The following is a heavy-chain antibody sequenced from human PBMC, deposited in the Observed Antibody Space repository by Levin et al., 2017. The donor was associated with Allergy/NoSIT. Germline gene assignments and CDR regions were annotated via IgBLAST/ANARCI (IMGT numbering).Heavy chain of an antibody. CDR1: GFTFSSYW. J-gene: IGHJ4*02. CDR3: ARDPDLDGYSTLLFDY. V-gene: IGHV3-74*01. D-gene: IGHD5-24*01. CDR2: ISSDGSST. Sequence: GESLKISCAASGFTFSSYWMHWVRQAPGKGLVWVSRISSDGSSTSYADSVKGRFTISRDNAKNTLYLQMNSLRAEDTAVYYCARDPDLDGYSTLLFDYWGQGTLVAVSS.